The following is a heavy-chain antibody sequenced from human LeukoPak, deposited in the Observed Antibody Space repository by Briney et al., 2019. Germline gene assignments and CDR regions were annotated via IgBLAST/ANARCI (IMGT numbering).Heavy chain of an antibody. CDR3: ARDKNV. V-gene: IGHV3-33*01. Sequence: GGSLRLSCAASGFTFSNYDMHWVRQAPGKGLEWVAITWSGGSDKYYADSVKGRFTISRDDSKNTMYLQMNTLRAEDTAVFYCARDKNVWGQGTTVTVSS. CDR1: GFTFSNYD. CDR2: TWSGGSDK. J-gene: IGHJ6*02.